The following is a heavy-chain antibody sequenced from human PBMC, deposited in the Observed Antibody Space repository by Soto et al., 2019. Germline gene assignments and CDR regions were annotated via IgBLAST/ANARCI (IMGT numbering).Heavy chain of an antibody. CDR3: AKDTGRGGGSVFDY. V-gene: IGHV3-23*01. CDR2: ISGSGADT. Sequence: GGSLRLSCAPSGFIFSNYAMSRVRQARGKGLEWVSAISGSGADTYYTESVKGRFTISRDNFKNTLYLQMNSLRAEDTAVYYCAKDTGRGGGSVFDYWGQGTLVTV. D-gene: IGHD2-15*01. CDR1: GFIFSNYA. J-gene: IGHJ4*02.